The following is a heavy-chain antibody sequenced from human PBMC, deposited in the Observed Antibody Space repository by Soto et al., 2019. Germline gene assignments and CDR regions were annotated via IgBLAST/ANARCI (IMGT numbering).Heavy chain of an antibody. D-gene: IGHD2-2*02. Sequence: QVQLVQSGAEVKKPGPSVKVSCKASGGTFSGYAISWVRQAPGQGLEWMGEIIPMFGTSNYAQKFQGRVTITADESTSTAYMELSSLRSEDTAVYYCARGSCSSTSCYKESYFDLWGQGTLVTVSS. CDR2: IIPMFGTS. V-gene: IGHV1-69*01. CDR3: ARGSCSSTSCYKESYFDL. J-gene: IGHJ4*02. CDR1: GGTFSGYA.